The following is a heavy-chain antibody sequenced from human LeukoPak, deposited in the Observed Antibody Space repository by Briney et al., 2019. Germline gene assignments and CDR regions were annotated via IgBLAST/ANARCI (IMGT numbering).Heavy chain of an antibody. Sequence: PGGSLRLSCVASGFDFSSHAMTWVRQAPGKGLEWVSSFNDTGSSTYYADSVKGRFTISRDNSKNTPYLQMTNLRAEDTAVYFCAKDLLRIYWRTFDSWGQGALVIVSS. CDR2: FNDTGSST. J-gene: IGHJ4*02. CDR3: AKDLLRIYWRTFDS. V-gene: IGHV3-23*01. D-gene: IGHD3-10*01. CDR1: GFDFSSHA.